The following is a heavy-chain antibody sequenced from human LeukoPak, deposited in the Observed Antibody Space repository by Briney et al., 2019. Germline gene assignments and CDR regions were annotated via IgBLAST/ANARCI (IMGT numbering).Heavy chain of an antibody. Sequence: SETLSLTCTVSGGSISSGDYYWSWIRQPPGKGLEWIGYIYYSGSTYYNPSLKSRVTISVDTSKNQFSLKLSSVTAADTAVYYCARGGGWFGVVFYWGQGTLVTVSS. CDR2: IYYSGST. CDR1: GGSISSGDYY. D-gene: IGHD3-10*01. V-gene: IGHV4-30-4*08. J-gene: IGHJ4*02. CDR3: ARGGGWFGVVFY.